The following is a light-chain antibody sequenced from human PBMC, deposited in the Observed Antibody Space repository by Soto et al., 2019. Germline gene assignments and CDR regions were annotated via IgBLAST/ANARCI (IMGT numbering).Light chain of an antibody. CDR3: SSYTSSSTRV. J-gene: IGLJ1*01. CDR2: EVS. Sequence: QSVLTQPASVSGSPGQSITISCTGTSSDVGGYNYVSWYQQHPGKAPKLMIYEVSNRPSGVSNRFSGSKSGNTASQTISGLQAEDEADYYCSSYTSSSTRVFGTGTKVTVL. CDR1: SSDVGGYNY. V-gene: IGLV2-14*01.